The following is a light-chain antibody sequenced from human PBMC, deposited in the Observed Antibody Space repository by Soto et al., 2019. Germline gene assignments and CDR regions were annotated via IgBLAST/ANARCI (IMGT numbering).Light chain of an antibody. CDR2: GAS. J-gene: IGKJ1*01. Sequence: VVTQSPATLSVFQGETATLSCRASQSVSSDLAWYQQRPGQAPRLLIYGASTRSSGIPARFRGSWSGTEFRLTISSLQSEDFATYYCQQYNTWHPKMAFGRGTKVEIK. CDR3: QQYNTWHPKMA. CDR1: QSVSSD. V-gene: IGKV3-15*01.